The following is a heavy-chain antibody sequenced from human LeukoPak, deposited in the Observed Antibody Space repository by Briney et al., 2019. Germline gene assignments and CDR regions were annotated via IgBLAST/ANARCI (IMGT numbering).Heavy chain of an antibody. D-gene: IGHD2-2*01. CDR2: IYYSGSA. CDR3: ARQSPSSYGMDV. V-gene: IGHV4-59*01. Sequence: SETLSLTCTVSGGSISSYYWSWIRQPPGMGLEWIGYIYYSGSANYNPSLKSRVTISVDTSKNQFSLRLSYVTAADTAVYYCARQSPSSYGMDVWGQGTTVTVSS. J-gene: IGHJ6*02. CDR1: GGSISSYY.